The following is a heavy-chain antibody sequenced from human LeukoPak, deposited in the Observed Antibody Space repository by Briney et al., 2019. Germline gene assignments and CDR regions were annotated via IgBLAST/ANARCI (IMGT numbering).Heavy chain of an antibody. V-gene: IGHV4-59*01. Sequence: SETLSLTCTVSGASISNYYWSWIRQPPGKGLEWIAYIYSSGDTNYDPSLKSRVTISLDTSKNQFSLKLTSVTAADTAVYYCASLGGSGSWNFGYWGQGTLVTVSS. CDR1: GASISNYY. CDR3: ASLGGSGSWNFGY. J-gene: IGHJ4*02. D-gene: IGHD3-10*01. CDR2: IYSSGDT.